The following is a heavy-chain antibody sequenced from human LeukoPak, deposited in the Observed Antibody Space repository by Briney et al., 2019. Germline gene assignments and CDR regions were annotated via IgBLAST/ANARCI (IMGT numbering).Heavy chain of an antibody. Sequence: ASVKVSCKASGYTFTGYYMHWVRQAPGQGLEWMGRINPNSGGTNYAQKFQGRVTITADESTSTAYMELSSLRSEDTAVYYCARDQIQLWLLSYYYYGMDVWGQGTTVTVSS. CDR3: ARDQIQLWLLSYYYYGMDV. J-gene: IGHJ6*02. CDR2: INPNSGGT. V-gene: IGHV1-2*06. CDR1: GYTFTGYY. D-gene: IGHD5-18*01.